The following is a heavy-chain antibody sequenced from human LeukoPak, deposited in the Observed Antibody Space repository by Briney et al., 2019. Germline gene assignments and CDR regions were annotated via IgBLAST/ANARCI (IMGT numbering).Heavy chain of an antibody. J-gene: IGHJ4*02. CDR2: ISSSGSTI. D-gene: IGHD2-15*01. V-gene: IGHV3-48*03. CDR3: AYCSGGSCYPY. Sequence: PGGSLRLSCAASGFTFSTYEMNWVRQAPGKGLEWVSYISSSGSTIYYADSVKGRFTISRDNAKNTLNLQMNSLRAEDTAVYYCAYCSGGSCYPYWGQGTLVTVSS. CDR1: GFTFSTYE.